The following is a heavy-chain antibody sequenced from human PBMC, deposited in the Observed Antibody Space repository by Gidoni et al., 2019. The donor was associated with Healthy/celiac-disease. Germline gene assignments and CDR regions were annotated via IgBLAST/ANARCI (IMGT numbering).Heavy chain of an antibody. J-gene: IGHJ5*02. V-gene: IGHV4-39*01. CDR1: GGSISSSSYY. CDR3: ATRPSDFWSGYYTGWFDP. CDR2: IYYSGST. Sequence: QLQLQESGPGLVKPSETLSLTCTVSGGSISSSSYYWGWIRPPPGKGREWIGSIYYSGSTDYNPSLKRRVTISVDTAKNQFSLKLSSVTAADTAVYYCATRPSDFWSGYYTGWFDPWGQGTLVTVSS. D-gene: IGHD3-3*01.